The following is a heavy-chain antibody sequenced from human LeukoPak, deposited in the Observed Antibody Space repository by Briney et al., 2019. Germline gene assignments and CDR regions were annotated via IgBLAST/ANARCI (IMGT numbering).Heavy chain of an antibody. J-gene: IGHJ4*02. D-gene: IGHD2-15*01. V-gene: IGHV3-66*01. Sequence: PGGSLRLSCAASGITVSSTFMSWVRQAPGKGLEWISVIQGGGATYYADSVRGRFTIARDSSTNTLHLQMNSLRAEDTAVYYCTRGRVDVSYYDYWGQGTLVTVSS. CDR2: IQGGGAT. CDR1: GITVSSTF. CDR3: TRGRVDVSYYDY.